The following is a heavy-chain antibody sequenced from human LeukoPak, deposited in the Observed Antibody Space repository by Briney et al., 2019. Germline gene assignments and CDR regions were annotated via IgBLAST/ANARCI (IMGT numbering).Heavy chain of an antibody. D-gene: IGHD6-19*01. J-gene: IGHJ4*02. CDR2: IRSKAYGGTT. Sequence: HPEGSLRLSCTASGFTFGDYAMSWVRQAPGKGLEWVGFIRSKAYGGTTEYAASVKGRFTISRDDSKSIAYLQMNSLKTEDTAVYYCTRVRIAVAGRGRYFDYWGQGTLVTVSS. V-gene: IGHV3-49*04. CDR1: GFTFGDYA. CDR3: TRVRIAVAGRGRYFDY.